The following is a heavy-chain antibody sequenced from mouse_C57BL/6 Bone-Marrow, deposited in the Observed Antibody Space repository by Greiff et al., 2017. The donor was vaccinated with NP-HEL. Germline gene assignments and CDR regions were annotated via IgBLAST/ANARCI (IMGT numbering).Heavy chain of an antibody. CDR3: TRSGGTMITTRKSSWFAY. CDR2: IDPETGGT. V-gene: IGHV1-15*01. Sequence: VQLQQSGAELVRPGASVTLSCKASGYTFTDYEMHWVKQTPVHGLEWIGAIDPETGGTAYNQKFKGKAILTADKSSSTAYMELRSLTSEDSAVYYCTRSGGTMITTRKSSWFAYWGQGTLVTVSA. J-gene: IGHJ3*01. D-gene: IGHD2-4*01. CDR1: GYTFTDYE.